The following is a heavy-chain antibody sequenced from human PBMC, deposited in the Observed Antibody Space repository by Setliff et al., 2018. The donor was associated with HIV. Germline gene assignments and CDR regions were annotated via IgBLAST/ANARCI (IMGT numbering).Heavy chain of an antibody. V-gene: IGHV3-48*03. D-gene: IGHD6-19*01. CDR3: ATGGWFDY. CDR2: ISASSDTI. Sequence: GESLRFSCAASGFTFSGYEMNWVRQAPGKGPEWIAYISASSDTINYADSVEGRFTISRDNAMNSLYLQMNSLRAEDTALYYCATGGWFDYWGQGVLVTVSS. CDR1: GFTFSGYE. J-gene: IGHJ4*02.